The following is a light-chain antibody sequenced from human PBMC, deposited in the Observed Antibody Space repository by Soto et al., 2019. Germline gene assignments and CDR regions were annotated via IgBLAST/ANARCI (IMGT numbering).Light chain of an antibody. V-gene: IGLV2-8*01. J-gene: IGLJ1*01. CDR3: ASYAGTKRVV. CDR1: SSDVGVYNF. CDR2: EVP. Sequence: QSVLTQPPSASGSPGQSLTISCTGTSSDVGVYNFVSWYPQRPGKAPKLVTYEVPKRPSGVPARCSGSKSGSTAALTVSGRQADNEADYYCASYAGTKRVVYGSGTKVTV.